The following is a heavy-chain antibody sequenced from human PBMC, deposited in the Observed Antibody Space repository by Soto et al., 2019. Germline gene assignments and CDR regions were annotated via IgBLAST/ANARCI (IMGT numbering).Heavy chain of an antibody. J-gene: IGHJ6*02. V-gene: IGHV1-18*01. D-gene: IGHD3-16*01. Sequence: ASVKVSCKASGYIFVNYGIAWVRQAPRQGLEWMGWISPYTGNTHSASKVQGRLTMTTDTSTSTAYMDLGSLTSDDTAVYYCVMVDNYVTPTPQNVWGQGTTVTVSS. CDR2: ISPYTGNT. CDR1: GYIFVNYG. CDR3: VMVDNYVTPTPQNV.